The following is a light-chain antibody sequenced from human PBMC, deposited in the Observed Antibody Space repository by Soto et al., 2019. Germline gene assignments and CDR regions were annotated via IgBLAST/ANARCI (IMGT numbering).Light chain of an antibody. CDR2: AAS. CDR3: QQNNSLPIT. CDR1: QGINNY. V-gene: IGKV1-27*01. J-gene: IGKJ5*01. Sequence: NRTGHSPYALSSSCADRVTLTCRPSQGINNYLYWYQQKAGQLPQLLIYAASNWLSGVPARFSGSGSGTDFTLTISRVEAENVATYYCQQNNSLPITFGRGTRLEIK.